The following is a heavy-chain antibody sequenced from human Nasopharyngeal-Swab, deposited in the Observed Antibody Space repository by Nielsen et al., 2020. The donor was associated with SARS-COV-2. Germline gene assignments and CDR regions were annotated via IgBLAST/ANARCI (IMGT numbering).Heavy chain of an antibody. J-gene: IGHJ4*02. Sequence: GESLKISCAASGFTFSESAIHWVRQASGKRLEWVGRIRRKGNNYATAYASSVKGRFIIFRDDPTNTAYLQMNSLKTEDTAMYYCTRCGGGCYSGRDYWGQGTLVTVSS. CDR3: TRCGGGCYSGRDY. CDR2: IRRKGNNYAT. CDR1: GFTFSESA. D-gene: IGHD2-15*01. V-gene: IGHV3-73*01.